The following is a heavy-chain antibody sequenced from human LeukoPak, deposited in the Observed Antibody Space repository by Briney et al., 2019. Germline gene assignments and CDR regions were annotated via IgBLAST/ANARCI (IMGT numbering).Heavy chain of an antibody. J-gene: IGHJ4*02. V-gene: IGHV3-23*01. Sequence: PGGSLRLSCAASGFTFSSYAMSWVRQAPGKGLEWVSAISGSGGSTYYADSVKGRFTISRDNSKNTLYLQMNSLIAEDTAVYYCAKEAHIVVVPAAMFDYWGQGTLVTVSS. D-gene: IGHD2-2*01. CDR2: ISGSGGST. CDR3: AKEAHIVVVPAAMFDY. CDR1: GFTFSSYA.